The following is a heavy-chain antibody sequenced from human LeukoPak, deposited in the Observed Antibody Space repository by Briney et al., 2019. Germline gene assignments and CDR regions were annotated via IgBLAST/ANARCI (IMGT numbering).Heavy chain of an antibody. CDR1: GFTFSSYS. CDR3: ARAPSNAHFDY. Sequence: GGSLRLSCAASGFTFSSYSMNWVRQAPGKGLEWVALISDKGRRKEYADSVKGRFTIDRDNSNNTVYLQMNSLRAEDTAVYYCARAPSNAHFDYWGQGTLVTVSS. CDR2: ISDKGRRK. V-gene: IGHV3-30*03. J-gene: IGHJ4*02. D-gene: IGHD3-3*02.